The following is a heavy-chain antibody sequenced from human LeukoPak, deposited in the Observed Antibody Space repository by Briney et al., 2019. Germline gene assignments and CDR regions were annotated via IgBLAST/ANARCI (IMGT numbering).Heavy chain of an antibody. Sequence: GASVKVSCKASGYTFTSFDINWVRQATGQGLEWMGWMNPNSGNTGYAQKFQGRVTMTRNTSISTAYMELSSLRSEDTAVYYCARGLWYSSSWSEYFDLWGRGTLVTVSS. V-gene: IGHV1-8*01. J-gene: IGHJ2*01. D-gene: IGHD6-13*01. CDR3: ARGLWYSSSWSEYFDL. CDR1: GYTFTSFD. CDR2: MNPNSGNT.